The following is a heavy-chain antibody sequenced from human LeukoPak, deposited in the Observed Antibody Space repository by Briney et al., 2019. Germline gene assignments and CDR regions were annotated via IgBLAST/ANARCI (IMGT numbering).Heavy chain of an antibody. D-gene: IGHD3-10*02. Sequence: GGSLRLSCAASGFTFDDYGLSWVRQAPGKWLEWVSTINWNGGSTGYADSVKGRFTISRDNAKNSLYLQMNSLRAEDTAVYYCAELGITMIGGVWGKGTTVTISS. V-gene: IGHV3-20*04. J-gene: IGHJ6*04. CDR3: AELGITMIGGV. CDR2: INWNGGST. CDR1: GFTFDDYG.